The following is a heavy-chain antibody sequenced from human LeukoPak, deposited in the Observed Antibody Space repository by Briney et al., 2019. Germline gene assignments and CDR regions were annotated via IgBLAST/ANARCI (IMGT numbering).Heavy chain of an antibody. CDR3: ATDGAGFDT. CDR1: GLTFSGYY. J-gene: IGHJ5*02. Sequence: GGSLRLSCAASGLTFSGYYMSWIRQAPGKGLEWLSYINIGGTNTHYADSVKGRFTISRDNAKKSLYLEMTNLRAEDTAVYYCATDGAGFDTWGQGVLVTVSS. CDR2: INIGGTNT. V-gene: IGHV3-11*01.